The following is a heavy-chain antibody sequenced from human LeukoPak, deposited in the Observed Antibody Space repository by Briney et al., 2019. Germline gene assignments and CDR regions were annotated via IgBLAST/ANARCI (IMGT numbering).Heavy chain of an antibody. CDR1: GGSISSYH. D-gene: IGHD3-16*01. CDR2: IYTSGST. CDR3: ARDQTRLGANWFNP. Sequence: SETLSLTCTVSGGSISSYHWSWIRQPAGKGLEWIGRIYTSGSTNNNPSLKSRVTMSVDTSKNQISLKLSSVTAADTAVYYCARDQTRLGANWFNPWGQGTLVTVSS. V-gene: IGHV4-4*07. J-gene: IGHJ5*02.